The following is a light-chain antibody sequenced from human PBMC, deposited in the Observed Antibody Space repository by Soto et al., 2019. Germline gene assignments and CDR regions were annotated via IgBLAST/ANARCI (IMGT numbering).Light chain of an antibody. V-gene: IGLV1-44*01. Sequence: QSVLTQPPSASGTPGQRVTISCSGRSSNIGSNTVNWYQQLPGTAPKLLIYSNNQRPSGVPDRFSGSKSGTSASLAISGLQSEDEADYHCAVWDDSLNGVVFGGGTKLTVL. CDR2: SNN. CDR1: SSNIGSNT. J-gene: IGLJ2*01. CDR3: AVWDDSLNGVV.